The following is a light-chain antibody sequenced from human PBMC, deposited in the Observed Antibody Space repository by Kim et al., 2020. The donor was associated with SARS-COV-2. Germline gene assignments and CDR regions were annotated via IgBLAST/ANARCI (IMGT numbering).Light chain of an antibody. V-gene: IGLV1-40*01. CDR2: GNS. CDR3: QAYDSSLSVWV. J-gene: IGLJ3*02. Sequence: LGTSSTGRSSTIGGGYTVNWYQQLPGTAPKLLIYGNSNRPSGVPDRFSGSKSGTSASLAITGLQAEDEADYYCQAYDSSLSVWVFGGGTQLTVL. CDR1: SSTIGGGYT.